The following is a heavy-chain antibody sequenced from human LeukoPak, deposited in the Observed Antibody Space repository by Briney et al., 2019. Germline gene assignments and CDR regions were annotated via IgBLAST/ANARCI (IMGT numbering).Heavy chain of an antibody. Sequence: ASVKVSCKTSGYSFTNYDINWVRQATVQGLEWMGWINPNSGGTNYAQKFQGRVTMTRDTSISTAYMELSRLRSDDTAVYYCARWDLYGMDVWGQGTTVTVSS. D-gene: IGHD1-26*01. CDR1: GYSFTNYD. V-gene: IGHV1-2*02. CDR3: ARWDLYGMDV. CDR2: INPNSGGT. J-gene: IGHJ6*02.